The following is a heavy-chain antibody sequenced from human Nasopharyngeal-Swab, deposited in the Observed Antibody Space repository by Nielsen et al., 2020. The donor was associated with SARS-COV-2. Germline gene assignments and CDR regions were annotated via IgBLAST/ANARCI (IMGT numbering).Heavy chain of an antibody. V-gene: IGHV3-30*18. Sequence: GESLKISCAASGFTFSSYGTHWVRQAPGKGLEWVAVISYDGSNKYYADSVKGRFTISRDNSKNTLYLQMNSLRAEDTAVYYCAKDFSGSYGGMDVWGQGTTVTVSS. CDR1: GFTFSSYG. J-gene: IGHJ6*02. D-gene: IGHD1-26*01. CDR2: ISYDGSNK. CDR3: AKDFSGSYGGMDV.